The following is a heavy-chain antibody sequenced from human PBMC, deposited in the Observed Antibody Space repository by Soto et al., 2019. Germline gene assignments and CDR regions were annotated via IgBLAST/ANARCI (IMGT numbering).Heavy chain of an antibody. V-gene: IGHV1-8*01. CDR1: GYTFTSYD. J-gene: IGHJ5*02. D-gene: IGHD3-3*01. CDR3: ARASRTIFGGYNWFDP. CDR2: MNPNSGNT. Sequence: QVKLVQSGAEVKKPGASVKVSCKASGYTFTSYDINWVRQATGQGLEWMGWMNPNSGNTGYAQKFQGRVTMTRNTSISTAYRELSSLRSENTAVYYCARASRTIFGGYNWFDPWGQGTLVTVSS.